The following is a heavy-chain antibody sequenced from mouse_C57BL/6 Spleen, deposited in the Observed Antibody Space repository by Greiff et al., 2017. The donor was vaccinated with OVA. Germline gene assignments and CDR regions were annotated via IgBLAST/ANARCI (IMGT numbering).Heavy chain of an antibody. CDR2: IYPSDSET. Sequence: QVQLQQPGAELVRPGSSVKLSCKASGYTFTSYWMDWVKQRPGQGLEWIGNIYPSDSETHYNQKFKDKATLTVDKSSSTAYMQLSSLTSEDSAVYYCARKYGIRGHLDDWGQGTTLTVSS. D-gene: IGHD1-1*01. J-gene: IGHJ2*01. CDR3: ARKYGIRGHLDD. CDR1: GYTFTSYW. V-gene: IGHV1-61*01.